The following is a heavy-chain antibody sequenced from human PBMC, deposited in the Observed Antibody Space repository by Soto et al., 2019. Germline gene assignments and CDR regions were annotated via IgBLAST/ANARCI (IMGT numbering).Heavy chain of an antibody. J-gene: IGHJ4*02. CDR3: ARRTSGWYLDY. Sequence: EVQLLESGGGLVQPGGSLRLSCAASGFTFSSYAMSWVRQAPGKGLEWVSVISGSGDSTYYADSVKGRFTISRDESKNTLYLQMNSLRAEDTAVYYCARRTSGWYLDYWGQGTLVTVSS. V-gene: IGHV3-23*01. CDR1: GFTFSSYA. CDR2: ISGSGDST. D-gene: IGHD6-19*01.